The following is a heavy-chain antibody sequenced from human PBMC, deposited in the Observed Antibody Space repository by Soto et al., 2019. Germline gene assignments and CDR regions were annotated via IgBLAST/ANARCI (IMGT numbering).Heavy chain of an antibody. CDR3: ARGPHGYSYGDS. V-gene: IGHV3-23*01. J-gene: IGHJ5*01. CDR1: EFTFSNYA. Sequence: GGSLRLSCAASEFTFSNYAMSWVRQAPGKGLEWVSAISYGGGTTYYADSVKGRFTISRDNAKNTLYLQMDSLRAEDTAVYYCARGPHGYSYGDSWGQGTLVTVSS. D-gene: IGHD5-18*01. CDR2: ISYGGGTT.